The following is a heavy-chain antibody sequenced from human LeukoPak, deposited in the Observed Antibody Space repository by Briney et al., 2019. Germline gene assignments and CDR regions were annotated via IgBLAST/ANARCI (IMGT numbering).Heavy chain of an antibody. J-gene: IGHJ4*02. CDR2: ITSSGSIT. CDR1: GFTFSDHY. CDR3: ARDPDYGDPE. D-gene: IGHD4-17*01. Sequence: GGPLRLSCTASGFTFSDHYMSWFRLSPGKGLEWLSYITSSGSITDYADSVKGRFTISRDNAKNTMFLQMNSLRPEDTAVYYCARDPDYGDPEWGQGTLVTVFS. V-gene: IGHV3-11*01.